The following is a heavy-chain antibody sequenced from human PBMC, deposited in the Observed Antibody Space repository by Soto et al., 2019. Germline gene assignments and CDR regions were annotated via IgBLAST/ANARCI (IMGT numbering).Heavy chain of an antibody. CDR2: IKGDGSEI. CDR1: VFTFNNYW. V-gene: IGHV3-7*03. Sequence: RESLRLSYLASVFTFNNYWMTWLRQAPGKGLEWVAHIKGDGSEISYVDYVEGRFTISRDNAKNSLYLQMNSLRVEDAAVYYCGRHRDYCSSFCGQGILVIVSS. D-gene: IGHD2-21*02. CDR3: GRHRDYCSSF. J-gene: IGHJ1*01.